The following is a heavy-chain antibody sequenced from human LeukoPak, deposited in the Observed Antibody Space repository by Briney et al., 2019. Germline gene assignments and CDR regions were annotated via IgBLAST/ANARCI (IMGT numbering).Heavy chain of an antibody. D-gene: IGHD6-13*01. CDR3: ARESWYTNSRAAWFDP. CDR2: LYYGTNT. CDR1: GDSVTSGRSY. J-gene: IGHJ5*02. Sequence: SSETLSLTCTVSGDSVTSGRSYWAWIRQPPGKGLQWIGYLYYGTNTKYNPSLMSRVTISLDTSKYEFFLRLRSVTAADTAVYYCARESWYTNSRAAWFDPWGQGTLVTVSS. V-gene: IGHV4-61*01.